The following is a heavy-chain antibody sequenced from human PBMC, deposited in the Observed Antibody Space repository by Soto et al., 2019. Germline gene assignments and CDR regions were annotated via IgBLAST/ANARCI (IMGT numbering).Heavy chain of an antibody. Sequence: PGGSLRLSCSASGFTLSTYGIHWVRQSPGKGLEWVAVIWYDGSYKYYADSVKGRFTISRDNSKNTVYLEMNSPRAEDTGVYYCVRVSLRDSSSSGRSPYYYDWDVWGQGTTATVA. CDR2: IWYDGSYK. V-gene: IGHV3-33*01. CDR3: VRVSLRDSSSSGRSPYYYDWDV. J-gene: IGHJ6*02. D-gene: IGHD6-6*01. CDR1: GFTLSTYG.